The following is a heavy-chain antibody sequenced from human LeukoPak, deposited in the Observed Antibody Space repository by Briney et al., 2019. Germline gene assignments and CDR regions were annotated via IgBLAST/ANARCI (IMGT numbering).Heavy chain of an antibody. CDR3: AKAQVSTVVTSPGY. CDR1: GFTFSSYA. Sequence: GGSLRLSCSASGFTFSSYAMHWVRQAPGKGLEYVSAISSNGVSTYYADSVKGRFTTSRDNSKNTLYLQMNSLRAEDTAVYYCAKAQVSTVVTSPGYWGQGTLVTVSS. D-gene: IGHD4-23*01. J-gene: IGHJ4*02. CDR2: ISSNGVST. V-gene: IGHV3-64*04.